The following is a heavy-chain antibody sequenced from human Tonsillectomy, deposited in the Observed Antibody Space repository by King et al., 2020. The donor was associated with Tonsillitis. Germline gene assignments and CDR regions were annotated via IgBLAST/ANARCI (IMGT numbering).Heavy chain of an antibody. V-gene: IGHV3-23*04. CDR3: AKDLYYDTSAYYYYGMDV. Sequence: VQLVESGGGLVQPGGSLRLSCAASGFSFSRYAMTWVRQAAGKGLEWGSTLSSANTYYADSVKGRFTISMDISKNKLYLQMKSLRAEDTAVYYCAKDLYYDTSAYYYYGMDVWGQGTTVTVSS. CDR2: LSSANT. CDR1: GFSFSRYA. D-gene: IGHD3-22*01. J-gene: IGHJ6*02.